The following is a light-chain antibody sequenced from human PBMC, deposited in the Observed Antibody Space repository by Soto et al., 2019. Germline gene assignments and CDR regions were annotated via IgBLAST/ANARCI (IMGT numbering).Light chain of an antibody. V-gene: IGLV2-23*01. J-gene: IGLJ3*02. Sequence: SVLTQPASVSGSPGQSITISCTGTSSDVGSYNRVSWYQQHPGKAPKLMIYEGSKRPSGVSNRFSGSKSGNTASLTLSGLQAEDEADYYCCAYAGSSTYWVVGGGTKLTVL. CDR2: EGS. CDR1: SSDVGSYNR. CDR3: CAYAGSSTYWV.